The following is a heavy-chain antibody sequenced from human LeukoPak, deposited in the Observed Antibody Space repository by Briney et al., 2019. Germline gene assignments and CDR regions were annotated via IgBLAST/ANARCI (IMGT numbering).Heavy chain of an antibody. J-gene: IGHJ4*02. D-gene: IGHD4-17*01. V-gene: IGHV3-23*01. CDR1: GFTFSDYG. CDR3: AKNSALSSYAGLDY. CDR2: ISGVGGDI. Sequence: GGSLRLSCAASGFTFSDYGMSWVRQAPGKGLEWVSVISGVGGDIYYADFVKGRFTISRDNSESTLYLQMNSLRAEDTAVYYCAKNSALSSYAGLDYWGQGTPVTVSS.